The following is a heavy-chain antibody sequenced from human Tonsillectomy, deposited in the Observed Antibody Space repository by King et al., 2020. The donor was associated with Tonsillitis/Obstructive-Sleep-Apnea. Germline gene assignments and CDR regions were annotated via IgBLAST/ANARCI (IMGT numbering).Heavy chain of an antibody. Sequence: VQLQQWGAGLLKPSETLSLTCAVYGGSFSCYYWSWIRQPPGKGLEWIGEINHSESTNYNPSLKSRVTISVDTSKNQFSLKLSSVTAADTAVYYCAAGTYYFDYWGQGTLVTVSS. V-gene: IGHV4-34*01. D-gene: IGHD6-13*01. CDR2: INHSEST. J-gene: IGHJ4*02. CDR3: AAGTYYFDY. CDR1: GGSFSCYY.